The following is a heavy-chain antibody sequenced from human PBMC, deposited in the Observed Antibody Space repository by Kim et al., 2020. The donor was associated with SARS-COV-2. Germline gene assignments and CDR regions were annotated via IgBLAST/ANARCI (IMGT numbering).Heavy chain of an antibody. CDR2: IYYSGST. V-gene: IGHV4-39*01. D-gene: IGHD3-22*01. J-gene: IGHJ5*02. CDR1: GGSISSSSYY. Sequence: SETLSLTCTVSGGSISSSSYYWGWIRQPPGKGLEWIGSIYYSGSTTYYSSLKSRVTISVDTSKNQFSLRLSSVTADDTAVYFCPRDRGYPRWGWLDPWG. CDR3: PRDRGYPRWGWLDP.